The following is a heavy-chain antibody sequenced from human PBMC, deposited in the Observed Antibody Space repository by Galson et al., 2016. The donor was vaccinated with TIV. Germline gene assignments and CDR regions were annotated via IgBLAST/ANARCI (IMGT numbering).Heavy chain of an antibody. D-gene: IGHD3-3*01. CDR2: TYYRSTWYN. Sequence: CAISGDSVSSTSAAWNWIRQSPSRGLEWLGRTYYRSTWYNDYAASLKRRITINPDTSKNQFSLQLTSVTPEDAAVYYRARGAPSVFGVIMTLDYWGQGTLVTVSS. J-gene: IGHJ4*02. V-gene: IGHV6-1*01. CDR3: ARGAPSVFGVIMTLDY. CDR1: GDSVSSTSAA.